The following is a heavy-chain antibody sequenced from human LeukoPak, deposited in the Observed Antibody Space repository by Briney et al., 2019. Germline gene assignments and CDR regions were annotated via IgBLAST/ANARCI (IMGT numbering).Heavy chain of an antibody. CDR1: GFTFSNYA. Sequence: GGSLRLSCAASGFTFSNYALHWVRQAPGKGLEWAAVISYDGSNKFYADSVRGRFTISRDNSKSTLFLEMNSLRPEDTAVYYCARGPDYDILADYFDYWGQGTLVTVSS. J-gene: IGHJ4*02. CDR2: ISYDGSNK. CDR3: ARGPDYDILADYFDY. V-gene: IGHV3-30*04. D-gene: IGHD3-9*01.